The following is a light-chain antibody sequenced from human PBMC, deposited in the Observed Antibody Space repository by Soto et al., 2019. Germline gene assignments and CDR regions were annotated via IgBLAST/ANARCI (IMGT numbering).Light chain of an antibody. V-gene: IGKV3-20*01. Sequence: EFVWTQYPGTLSLSPGERDTLSCMASQTVRNNYLAWYQQKPGQAPRLLIYDASSRATGIPDRFSGGGSGTDFTLTISRLEPEDFAVYYCQQYYNWPRTFGQGTKVDIK. CDR3: QQYYNWPRT. CDR2: DAS. J-gene: IGKJ1*01. CDR1: QTVRNNY.